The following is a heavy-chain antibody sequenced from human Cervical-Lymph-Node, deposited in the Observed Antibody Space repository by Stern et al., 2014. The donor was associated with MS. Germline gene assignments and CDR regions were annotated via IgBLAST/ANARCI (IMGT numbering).Heavy chain of an antibody. V-gene: IGHV3-21*02. CDR3: ARARVGDYARSPHLDS. J-gene: IGHJ4*02. Sequence: EVQLVASGGGLVKPGESLRLSCDASGFTFSHYSINWVRQAPGKGLEWISSISRNSPHTYSADSVEGRFPISRDSAKDSASLHRVSLRAEDTAVYYCARARVGDYARSPHLDSWGQGTLVTVPS. CDR2: ISRNSPHT. CDR1: GFTFSHYS. D-gene: IGHD4-17*01.